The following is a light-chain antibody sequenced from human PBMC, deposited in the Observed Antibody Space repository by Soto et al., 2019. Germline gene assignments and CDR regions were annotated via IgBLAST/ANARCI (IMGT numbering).Light chain of an antibody. CDR2: GAS. Sequence: EIVWTQSPATLSLSPGERATLSCRASQRVSSGYLAWYQQKPGQAPRLLIYGASNRATDIPDRFSGRVSGTDFTLTISRLEPEDFAVYYCQQYGSSPPSSTFGQGTRLEIK. CDR1: QRVSSGY. J-gene: IGKJ5*01. V-gene: IGKV3-20*01. CDR3: QQYGSSPPSST.